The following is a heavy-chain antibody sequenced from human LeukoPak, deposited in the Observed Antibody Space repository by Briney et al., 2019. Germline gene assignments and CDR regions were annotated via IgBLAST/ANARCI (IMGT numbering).Heavy chain of an antibody. CDR3: ARDSSSLIGYSSGCFDY. CDR1: GYIFTSYF. D-gene: IGHD6-19*01. CDR2: INPSGGST. Sequence: ASVKVSCKASGYIFTSYFMHWVRQAPGQGLEWMRLINPSGGSTRYAQKFQGRVTMTRDMSTSTVYMELSSLRSEDTAVYYCARDSSSLIGYSSGCFDYWGQGTLVTVS. J-gene: IGHJ4*02. V-gene: IGHV1-46*01.